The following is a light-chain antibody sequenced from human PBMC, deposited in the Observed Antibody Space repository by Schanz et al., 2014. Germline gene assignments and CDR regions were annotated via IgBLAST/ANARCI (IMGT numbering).Light chain of an antibody. V-gene: IGLV2-8*01. CDR3: SSYAGSNNPVV. Sequence: QSALTQPASVSGSPGQSITISCTGTSSDVGGYNYVSWYQQYPGKAPKLMIYEVSKRPSGVPDRFSGSKSGNTASLTVSGLQAEDEADYYCSSYAGSNNPVVFGGGTKLTVL. CDR1: SSDVGGYNY. J-gene: IGLJ2*01. CDR2: EVS.